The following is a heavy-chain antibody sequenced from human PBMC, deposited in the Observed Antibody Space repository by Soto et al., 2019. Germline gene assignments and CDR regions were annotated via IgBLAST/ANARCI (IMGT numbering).Heavy chain of an antibody. CDR2: IYYSGST. CDR1: GGSISSSSYY. J-gene: IGHJ4*02. D-gene: IGHD3-10*01. V-gene: IGHV4-39*01. CDR3: ATLWFGESPY. Sequence: QLQLQESGPGLVKPSETLSLTCTVSGGSISSSSYYWGWIRQPPGKGLEWIGSIYYSGSTYYNPSLKSRVTITVDTSKNQFSLKLSSVTAADTAVYYCATLWFGESPYWGQGTLVTVSS.